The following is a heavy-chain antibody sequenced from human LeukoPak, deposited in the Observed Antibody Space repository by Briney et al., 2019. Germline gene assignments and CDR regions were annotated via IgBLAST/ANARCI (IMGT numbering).Heavy chain of an antibody. CDR2: INPNSGGT. J-gene: IGHJ5*02. D-gene: IGHD2-2*01. V-gene: IGHV1-2*02. CDR1: GYTFTGYY. CDR3: ARGKYQLPLGWFDP. Sequence: ASVTVSCKASGYTFTGYYMHWVRQAPGQGLEWMGWINPNSGGTNYAQKFQGRVTMTRDTSISTAYMELSRLRSDDTAVYYCARGKYQLPLGWFDPWGQGTLVTVSS.